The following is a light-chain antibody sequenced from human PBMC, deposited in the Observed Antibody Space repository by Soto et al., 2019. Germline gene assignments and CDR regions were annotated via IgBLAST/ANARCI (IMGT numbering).Light chain of an antibody. J-gene: IGKJ2*01. CDR3: QQYGTSPTT. CDR1: QSISSNY. CDR2: GPS. Sequence: EIVLTQSPGTLSLSPGERATLSCRASQSISSNYLAWYQQKPGQAPRLLIYGPSSRATGIPDRFTGSGSGTDFTLIIYRLEPEDFAVYYCQQYGTSPTTFGQGSKLEIK. V-gene: IGKV3-20*01.